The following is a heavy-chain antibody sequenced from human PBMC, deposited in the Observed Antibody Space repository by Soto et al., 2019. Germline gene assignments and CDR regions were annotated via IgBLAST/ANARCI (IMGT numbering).Heavy chain of an antibody. CDR2: INHSGST. CDR1: GGSFSGYY. V-gene: IGHV4-34*01. Sequence: SETLSLTCAVYGGSFSGYYWSWIRQPPGKGLEWIGEINHSGSTNYNPSLKSRVTISVDTSKNQFSLKLSSVTAADTTVYYCARPGVSFNWFDPWGQGTLVTVSS. CDR3: ARPGVSFNWFDP. J-gene: IGHJ5*02. D-gene: IGHD6-13*01.